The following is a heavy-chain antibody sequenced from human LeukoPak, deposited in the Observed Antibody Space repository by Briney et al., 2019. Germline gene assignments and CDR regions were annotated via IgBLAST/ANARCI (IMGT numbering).Heavy chain of an antibody. CDR1: GYSLSSGFF. J-gene: IGHJ4*02. CDR2: FSHRGGS. CDR3: ARAQDFSDSSGPNYLDF. V-gene: IGHV4-38-2*02. D-gene: IGHD3-22*01. Sequence: SPSETLSLTCTVSGYSLSSGFFCDWIRQSPGKGLEWIGSFSHRGGSYHNPSLKSRVTISVDTSKNQFSLKLLSVTAADTAVYYCARAQDFSDSSGPNYLDFWGQGILVTVSS.